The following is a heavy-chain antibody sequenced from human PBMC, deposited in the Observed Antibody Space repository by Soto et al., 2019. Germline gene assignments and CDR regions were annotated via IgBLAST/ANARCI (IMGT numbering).Heavy chain of an antibody. J-gene: IGHJ4*01. V-gene: IGHV3-7*01. CDR2: IKTDASEK. CDR3: ERDSGYGAGNSVNHYIDY. D-gene: IGHD3-10*01. CDR1: GXNMHWYG. Sequence: GSLRLSCAASGXNMHWYGMGWVRRAPGRGLELLATIKTDASEKKYVDSVKGRFTMSRDNAKNSVYLQMDSLRTADTAVYYCERDSGYGAGNSVNHYIDYWGHGTLVTVSS.